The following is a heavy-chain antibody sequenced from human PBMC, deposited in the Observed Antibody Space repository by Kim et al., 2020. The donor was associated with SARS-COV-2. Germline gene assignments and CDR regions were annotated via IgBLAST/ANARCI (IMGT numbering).Heavy chain of an antibody. CDR1: GFTFSSYA. CDR2: IYSGGSST. Sequence: GGSLRLSCAASGFTFSSYAMSWVRQAPGKGLEWVSVIYSGGSSTYYADSVKGRFTISRDNSKNTLYLQMNSLRAEDTAVYYCAKNRIASKNWFDPWGQGTLVTVSS. D-gene: IGHD6-13*01. J-gene: IGHJ5*02. V-gene: IGHV3-23*03. CDR3: AKNRIASKNWFDP.